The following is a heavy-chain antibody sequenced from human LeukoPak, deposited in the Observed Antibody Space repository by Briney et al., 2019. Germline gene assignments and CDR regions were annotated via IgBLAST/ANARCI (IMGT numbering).Heavy chain of an antibody. V-gene: IGHV3-48*04. CDR2: ITSSGGSI. J-gene: IGHJ4*02. CDR3: ARDRDGYNSSPFES. Sequence: PGGSLRLSCAASGFTFSSYSMNWVRQAPGKGLEWLSYITSSGGSIQYADSVKGRFTISRDNAKNTLYLQMSSLRAEDTALYYCARDRDGYNSSPFESWGQGTLVTVSS. D-gene: IGHD5-24*01. CDR1: GFTFSSYS.